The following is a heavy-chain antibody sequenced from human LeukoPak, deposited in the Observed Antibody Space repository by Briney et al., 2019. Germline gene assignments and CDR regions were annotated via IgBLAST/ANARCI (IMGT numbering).Heavy chain of an antibody. CDR2: IYYSGST. CDR1: GGSISSYY. Sequence: SETLSLTCTVSGGSISSYYWSWIRQPPGKGLEWIGYIYYSGSTNYNPSLKSRVTISVDTSKNQFSPKLSSVTAADTAVYYCARDSRHAFDIWGQGTMVTVSS. CDR3: ARDSRHAFDI. V-gene: IGHV4-59*01. J-gene: IGHJ3*02.